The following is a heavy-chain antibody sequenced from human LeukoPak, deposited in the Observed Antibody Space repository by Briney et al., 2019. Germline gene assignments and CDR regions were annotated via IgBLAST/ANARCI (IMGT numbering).Heavy chain of an antibody. CDR1: GFTFSSYA. CDR2: ISGSGGST. CDR3: AKGPAAGRFVVVVAATTTGDY. V-gene: IGHV3-23*01. Sequence: PGGSLRLSCAASGFTFSSYAMSWVRQAPGKGLEWVSAISGSGGSTHYADSVKGRFTISRDNSKNTLYLQMNSLRAEDTAVYYCAKGPAAGRFVVVVAATTTGDYWGQGTLVTVSS. D-gene: IGHD2-15*01. J-gene: IGHJ4*02.